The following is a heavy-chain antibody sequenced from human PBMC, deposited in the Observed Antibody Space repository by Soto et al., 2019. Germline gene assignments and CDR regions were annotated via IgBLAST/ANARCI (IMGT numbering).Heavy chain of an antibody. CDR1: GGSISSYY. V-gene: IGHV4-59*01. D-gene: IGHD3-10*01. CDR3: ARDRASELLWFGELSPGCWFDP. J-gene: IGHJ5*02. Sequence: SETLSLTCTVSGGSISSYYWSWIRQPPGKGLEWIGYIYYSGSTNYNPSLKSRVTISVDTSKNQFSLKLSSVTAADTAVYYCARDRASELLWFGELSPGCWFDPWGQGTLVTVSS. CDR2: IYYSGST.